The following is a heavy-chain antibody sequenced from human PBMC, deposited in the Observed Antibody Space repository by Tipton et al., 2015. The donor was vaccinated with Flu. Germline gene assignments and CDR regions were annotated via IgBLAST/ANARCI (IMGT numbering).Heavy chain of an antibody. CDR3: ARDWSENGGSSWWGNYFDY. CDR1: GFTFSSYS. V-gene: IGHV3-48*04. Sequence: SLRLSCAASGFTFSSYSMNWVRQAPGKGLEWVSYISSSSSTIYYADSVKGRFTISRDNAKNSLYLQMNSLRAEDTAVYYCARDWSENGGSSWWGNYFDYWGQGTLVTVSS. J-gene: IGHJ4*02. D-gene: IGHD6-13*01. CDR2: ISSSSSTI.